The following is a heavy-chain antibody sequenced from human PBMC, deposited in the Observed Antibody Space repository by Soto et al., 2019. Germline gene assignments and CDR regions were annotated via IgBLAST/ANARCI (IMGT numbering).Heavy chain of an antibody. V-gene: IGHV3-33*06. D-gene: IGHD2-8*01. CDR1: GFSFSSFG. Sequence: LACXASGFSFSSFGMHWVRQAPDKGPEWVALIWGDGXVKYYADSVKGRFSISRDNSKMTLYLQMDKLRAEDTAMYYCAKDLYNGQPSWGQGTLVTVS. CDR3: AKDLYNGQPS. J-gene: IGHJ1*01. CDR2: IWGDGXVK.